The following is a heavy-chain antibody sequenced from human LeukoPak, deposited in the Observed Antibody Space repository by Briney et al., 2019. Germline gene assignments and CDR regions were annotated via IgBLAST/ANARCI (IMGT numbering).Heavy chain of an antibody. CDR3: ARAGSGWSF. Sequence: GASVKVPCKASGYSFTGFYLHWVRQDVRQGLQWMGWIDPKSGTTKYAPRFQGRVTMTGDTSTRTVYMEVTSLRFDDTAVYYCARAGSGWSFWGQGTLVTVSA. CDR1: GYSFTGFY. CDR2: IDPKSGTT. J-gene: IGHJ4*02. D-gene: IGHD6-19*01. V-gene: IGHV1-2*02.